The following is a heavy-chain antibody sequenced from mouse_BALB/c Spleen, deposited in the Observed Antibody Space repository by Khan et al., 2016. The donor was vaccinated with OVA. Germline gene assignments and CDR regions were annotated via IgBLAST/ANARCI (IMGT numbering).Heavy chain of an antibody. D-gene: IGHD2-10*02. CDR3: ARRYVKWFSY. CDR2: INPGTGGA. CDR1: GYAFTNYL. V-gene: IGHV1-54*01. J-gene: IGHJ3*01. Sequence: QVQLQQSGAELVRPGTSVKLSCKASGYAFTNYLIEWVKQRPGQGLEWIGVINPGTGGANYNAKFKDKATLTADISSSTAYMQLISLTSDDSAVSFYARRYVKWFSYWGQGTLVTVSA.